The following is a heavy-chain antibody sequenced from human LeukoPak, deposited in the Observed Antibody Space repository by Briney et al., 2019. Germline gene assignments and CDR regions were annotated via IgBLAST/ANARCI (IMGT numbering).Heavy chain of an antibody. CDR1: GFTFSSYW. CDR2: IKQDGSEK. Sequence: GGSLRLSCAASGFTFSSYWMSWVRQAPGKGLEWVANIKQDGSEKYYVDSVKGRFTISRDNAKNSLYLQMNSLRAEDTAVYYCARERGLYSSSWSVPGDAFDIWGQGTMVTVSP. D-gene: IGHD6-13*01. J-gene: IGHJ3*02. CDR3: ARERGLYSSSWSVPGDAFDI. V-gene: IGHV3-7*01.